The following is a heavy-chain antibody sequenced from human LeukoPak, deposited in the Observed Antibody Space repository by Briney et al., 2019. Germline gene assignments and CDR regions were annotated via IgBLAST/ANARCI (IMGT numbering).Heavy chain of an antibody. CDR3: ARAGGYFDY. V-gene: IGHV4-4*02. Sequence: SGTLSLTCAVSGGSISSSNWWNWVRQTPGKGLEWIGEIYHRGNTHYNPSLKSRVTVSIDTSRHQFSLKLNSVTAADTAIYYCARAGGYFDYWGQGISVTVSS. CDR2: IYHRGNT. CDR1: GGSISSSNW. J-gene: IGHJ4*02.